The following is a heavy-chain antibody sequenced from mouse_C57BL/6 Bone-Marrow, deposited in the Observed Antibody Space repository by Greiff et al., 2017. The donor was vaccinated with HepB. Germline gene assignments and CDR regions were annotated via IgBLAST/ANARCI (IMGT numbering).Heavy chain of an antibody. D-gene: IGHD2-4*01. CDR3: ARPIPIYYDYGYYAMGY. J-gene: IGHJ4*01. CDR1: GYTFTSYW. Sequence: QVQLKQPGAELVKPGASVKLSCKASGYTFTSYWMHWVKQRPGRGLEWIGRIDPNSGGTKYNEKFKSKATLTVDKPSSTAYMQLSSLTSEDSAVYYCARPIPIYYDYGYYAMGYWGQGTSVTVSS. V-gene: IGHV1-72*01. CDR2: IDPNSGGT.